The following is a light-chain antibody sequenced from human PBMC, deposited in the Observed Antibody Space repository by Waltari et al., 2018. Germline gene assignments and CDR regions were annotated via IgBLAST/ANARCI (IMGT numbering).Light chain of an antibody. CDR1: ESVPSAY. Sequence: EILLTQSPGTLSLSPGERATLSCRASESVPSAYIAWYHQKPGQAPRLLISGASTRATGIGDRFSGSGSGTDFTLTISRLEPEDFAVYYCHQYGSLPWTFGQGTQVEIK. V-gene: IGKV3-20*01. J-gene: IGKJ1*01. CDR2: GAS. CDR3: HQYGSLPWT.